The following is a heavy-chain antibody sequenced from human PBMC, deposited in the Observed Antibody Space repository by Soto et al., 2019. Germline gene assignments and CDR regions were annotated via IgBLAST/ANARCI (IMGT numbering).Heavy chain of an antibody. CDR2: IYYSGST. Sequence: PSETLSLTCTVSGGSISSYYWSWIRQPPGKGLEWIRYIYYSGSTNYNPSLKSRVTISVDTSKNQFSLKLSSVTAADTAVYYCARALCFTMVRGAYYYYYYMDVWGKGTTVTVSS. CDR3: ARALCFTMVRGAYYYYYYMDV. CDR1: GGSISSYY. V-gene: IGHV4-59*01. D-gene: IGHD3-10*01. J-gene: IGHJ6*03.